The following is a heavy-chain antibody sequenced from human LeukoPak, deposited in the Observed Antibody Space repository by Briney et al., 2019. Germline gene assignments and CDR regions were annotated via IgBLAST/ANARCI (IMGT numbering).Heavy chain of an antibody. Sequence: SETLSLTCTVSGGSISNYYWSWIRQPPGKGLEWIGYIYSSGSTNYNPSLKSRVTISVDTSKNQLSLKLSSVTAADTAVYYCAREGIAAAGTPSYYYGMDVWGQGTTVTVSS. CDR3: AREGIAAAGTPSYYYGMDV. CDR2: IYSSGST. CDR1: GGSISNYY. J-gene: IGHJ6*02. D-gene: IGHD6-13*01. V-gene: IGHV4-4*08.